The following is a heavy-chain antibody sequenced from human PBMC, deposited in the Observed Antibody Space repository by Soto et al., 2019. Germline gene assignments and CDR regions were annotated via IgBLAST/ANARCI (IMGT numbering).Heavy chain of an antibody. J-gene: IGHJ4*02. Sequence: QVQLQESGPGLVKPSETLSLTCTVSGDSVRSYYWSWIRQPPGKGLEWIGYTSYSGTTTYNPSLKSRVTMSVDTPKNEFSLKVSSVTAADTAVYYCSRVLYTSGWESDYWGQGTLVTVSS. CDR3: SRVLYTSGWESDY. V-gene: IGHV4-59*02. D-gene: IGHD6-19*01. CDR1: GDSVRSYY. CDR2: TSYSGTT.